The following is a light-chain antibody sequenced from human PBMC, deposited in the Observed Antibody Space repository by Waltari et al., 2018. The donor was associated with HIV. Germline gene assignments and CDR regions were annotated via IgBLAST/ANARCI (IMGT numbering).Light chain of an antibody. CDR3: AAWDDSLSRWV. CDR2: RND. V-gene: IGLV1-47*01. Sequence: QSVLTQPPSAPEPTVIISCTAFSASICSIPMSFFQHIPGTAPKFIIYRNDQRPSGVPDRFSGSKSGTSASLAISGLRSEDEADYYCAAWDDSLSRWVFGGGTKLTVL. CDR1: SASICSIP. J-gene: IGLJ3*02.